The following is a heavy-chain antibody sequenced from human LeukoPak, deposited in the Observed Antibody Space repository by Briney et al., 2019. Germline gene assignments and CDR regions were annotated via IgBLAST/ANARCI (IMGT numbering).Heavy chain of an antibody. CDR3: TRGYCSSTSCYRFDP. J-gene: IGHJ5*02. Sequence: GGSLRLSCAASGFTFSSYSMNWVRQAPGKGLEWVSYISSSSSTIYYADSVKGRFTISRDNAKNSLYLQMNSLKTEDTAVYYCTRGYCSSTSCYRFDPWGQGTQVTVSS. CDR1: GFTFSSYS. V-gene: IGHV3-48*01. D-gene: IGHD2-2*02. CDR2: ISSSSSTI.